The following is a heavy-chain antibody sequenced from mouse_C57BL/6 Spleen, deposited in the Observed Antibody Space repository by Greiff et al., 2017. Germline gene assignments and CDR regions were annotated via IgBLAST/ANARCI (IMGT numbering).Heavy chain of an antibody. CDR3: ARGEDGYDGYYYAMDY. CDR2: IHPNSGST. CDR1: GYTFTSYW. J-gene: IGHJ4*01. V-gene: IGHV1-64*01. D-gene: IGHD2-2*01. Sequence: VQLQQPGAELVKPGASVKLSCKASGYTFTSYWMHWVKQTPGQGLEWIGMIHPNSGSTNYNEKFKSKATLTVDKSSSTAYMQLSSLTSEDSAVYYCARGEDGYDGYYYAMDYWGQGTSVTVSS.